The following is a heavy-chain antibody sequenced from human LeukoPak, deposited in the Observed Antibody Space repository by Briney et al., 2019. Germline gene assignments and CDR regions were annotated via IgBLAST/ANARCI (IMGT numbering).Heavy chain of an antibody. CDR3: TTRVPAALGGRSDY. J-gene: IGHJ4*02. CDR1: GFTFSNAW. CDR2: IKSKTDGGTT. Sequence: PGGSLRLSCAASGFTFSNAWMSWVRQAPGKGLEWVGRIKSKTDGGTTDYAAPVKGRFTISRDDSKNTLYLQMNSLKTEDTAVYYCTTRVPAALGGRSDYWGQGTLVTVSS. D-gene: IGHD2-2*01. V-gene: IGHV3-15*01.